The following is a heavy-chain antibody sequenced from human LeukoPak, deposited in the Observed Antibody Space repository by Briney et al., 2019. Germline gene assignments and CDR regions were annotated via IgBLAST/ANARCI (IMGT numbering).Heavy chain of an antibody. CDR3: AKDNYYDNSAYPDY. D-gene: IGHD3-22*01. J-gene: IGHJ4*02. CDR2: ISYDGSNK. CDR1: GFTFSSYG. Sequence: PGGSLRLSCAASGFTFSSYGMHWVRQAPGKGLKWVAAISYDGSNKYYADSVKGRFTISRDNSKNTLYLQMNSLRAEDTAVYYCAKDNYYDNSAYPDYWGQGTLVTVSS. V-gene: IGHV3-30*18.